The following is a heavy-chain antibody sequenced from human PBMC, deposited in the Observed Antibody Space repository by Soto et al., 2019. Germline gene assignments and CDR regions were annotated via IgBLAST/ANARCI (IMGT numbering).Heavy chain of an antibody. CDR3: ARHLGYDSSDYYRAWFEP. CDR1: GVSISGYY. V-gene: IGHV4-59*08. D-gene: IGHD3-22*01. J-gene: IGHJ5*02. CDR2: LYYSGST. Sequence: SETLSLTCSVSGVSISGYYWSWIRQPPGKGLEWIGYLYYSGSTNYNPSLKSRVTISLDTSQNQLSLKLSSVTAADAAVYYCARHLGYDSSDYYRAWFEPWGQGTLVTVSS.